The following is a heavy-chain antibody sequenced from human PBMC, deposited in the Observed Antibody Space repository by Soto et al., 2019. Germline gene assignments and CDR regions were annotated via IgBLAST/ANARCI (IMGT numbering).Heavy chain of an antibody. CDR1: GFTFTNFG. CDR3: VRDPGGILDFDY. D-gene: IGHD2-8*02. CDR2: IGSGAGTFV. V-gene: IGHV3-48*02. Sequence: EVQLVESGGDLAQPGGSLRLSCAGSGFTFTNFGMIWVRQAPGKGLEWVSFIGSGAGTFVSYADSVKGRFTIPRDNAKNQVYLQMNSLRDDDTAVYYCVRDPGGILDFDYWGQGTLVTVSS. J-gene: IGHJ4*02.